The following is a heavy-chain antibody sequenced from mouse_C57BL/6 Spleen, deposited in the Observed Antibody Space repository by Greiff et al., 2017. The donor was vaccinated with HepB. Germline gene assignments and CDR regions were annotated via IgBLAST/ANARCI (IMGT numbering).Heavy chain of an antibody. CDR3: ARGYYGSSYGWYFDV. CDR1: GYTLTSYW. D-gene: IGHD1-1*01. CDR2: IDPSDSYT. J-gene: IGHJ1*03. Sequence: QVQLQQPGAELVRPGPSVKLSCKASGYTLTSYWMHWVKQRPGQGLEWIGVIDPSDSYTNYNKKFKGKATLTVDTSSSTAYMQLSSLTSEDSAVYYCARGYYGSSYGWYFDVWGRGTTVTVSS. V-gene: IGHV1-59*01.